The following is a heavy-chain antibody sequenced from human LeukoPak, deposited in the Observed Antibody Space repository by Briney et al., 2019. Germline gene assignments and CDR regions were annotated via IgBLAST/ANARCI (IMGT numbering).Heavy chain of an antibody. CDR1: GGSISSHY. CDR3: ARARRGDGYNYYYYYMDV. CDR2: IYCSGST. D-gene: IGHD5-24*01. J-gene: IGHJ6*03. V-gene: IGHV4-59*11. Sequence: SETLSLTCTVSGGSISSHYWSWIRQPPGKGLEWIGYIYCSGSTNYNPSLKSRVTISVDTSKNQFSLKLSSVTAADTAVYYCARARRGDGYNYYYYYMDVWGKGTTVTVSS.